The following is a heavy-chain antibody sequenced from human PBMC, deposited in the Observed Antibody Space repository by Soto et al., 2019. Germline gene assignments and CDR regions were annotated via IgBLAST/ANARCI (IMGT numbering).Heavy chain of an antibody. CDR3: APLSVSLSGPYGIHV. CDR1: GYSVTSSDYY. CDR2: MFYSGLT. J-gene: IGHJ6*02. V-gene: IGHV4-39*01. D-gene: IGHD2-15*01. Sequence: SSETLSLTCSVSGYSVTSSDYYWAWIRQPPGKGLEWIGSMFYSGLTYYNPSLKSRVTLSVDTSKNQFSVRLNSVTAADTAVYYCAPLSVSLSGPYGIHVWGQGTTVTVSS.